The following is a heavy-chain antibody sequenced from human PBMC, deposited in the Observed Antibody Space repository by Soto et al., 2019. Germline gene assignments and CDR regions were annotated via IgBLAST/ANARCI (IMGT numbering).Heavy chain of an antibody. CDR1: GFTFSSHG. Sequence: QVQLVESGGGVVQPGRSLRLSCAASGFTFSSHGMHWVRQAPGKGLEWVAGISYDGSKQYYADSVKGRFTISRDNSKNTLYLQMDILRAEDTAVYYCAKDIGGYDFWSGFYTDYWGQGTLVTVSS. CDR3: AKDIGGYDFWSGFYTDY. D-gene: IGHD3-3*01. CDR2: ISYDGSKQ. V-gene: IGHV3-30*18. J-gene: IGHJ4*02.